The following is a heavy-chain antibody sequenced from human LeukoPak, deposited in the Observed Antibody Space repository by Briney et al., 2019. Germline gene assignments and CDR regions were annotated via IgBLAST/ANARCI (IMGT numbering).Heavy chain of an antibody. CDR1: SGSISTYY. J-gene: IGHJ5*02. Sequence: SETLSLTCTVSSGSISTYYWSWIRQPPGKRLEWIGFIHYTGSTNYNPSLKSRVTISVDTSKNQFSLKLNSVTAADTAVYFCSRVSGPYCPFGHWGQGTLVAVTS. CDR2: IHYTGST. CDR3: SRVSGPYCPFGH. V-gene: IGHV4-59*01. D-gene: IGHD1-26*01.